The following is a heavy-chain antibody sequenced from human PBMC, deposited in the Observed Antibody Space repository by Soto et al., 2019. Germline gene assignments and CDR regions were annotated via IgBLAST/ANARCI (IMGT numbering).Heavy chain of an antibody. CDR2: IYYSGST. CDR1: GGSISSYY. V-gene: IGHV4-59*01. D-gene: IGHD3-10*01. J-gene: IGHJ6*01. CDR3: ARTGEGRDYAGMDV. Sequence: ETLSLTCTVSGGSISSYYWSWIRQPPGKGLEWIGYIYYSGSTNYNPSLKSQVTISVDTSKNQFSLKLSSVTAADTAVYYCARTGEGRDYAGMDVGGQGTTETIYS.